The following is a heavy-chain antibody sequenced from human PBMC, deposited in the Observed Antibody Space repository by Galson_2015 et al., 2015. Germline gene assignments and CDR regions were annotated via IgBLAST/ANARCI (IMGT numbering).Heavy chain of an antibody. Sequence: SVKVSCKVSGYTFTSYAMNWVRQAPGQGLEWMGWINTNTGNPTYAQGFTGRFVFSLDTSVSTAYLQISSLKAEDTAVYYCARECASDNNRPVDYSGHGTLVTVSS. D-gene: IGHD1/OR15-1a*01. V-gene: IGHV7-4-1*02. CDR3: ARECASDNNRPVDY. CDR1: GYTFTSYA. J-gene: IGHJ4*01. CDR2: INTNTGNP.